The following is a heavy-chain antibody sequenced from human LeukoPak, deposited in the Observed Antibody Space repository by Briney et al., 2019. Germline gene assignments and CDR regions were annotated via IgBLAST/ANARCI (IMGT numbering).Heavy chain of an antibody. CDR1: GGSINSDY. CDR3: ARGGVTPPRDFDL. Sequence: SETLSLTCTVSGGSINSDYWSWIRQSPGKGLEWIGETNHSGSTNYNPSLKSRVTISVDTSKNQFSLKLSSVTAADTAVYYCARGGVTPPRDFDLWGRGTLVTVSS. J-gene: IGHJ2*01. D-gene: IGHD2-21*02. CDR2: TNHSGST. V-gene: IGHV4-34*01.